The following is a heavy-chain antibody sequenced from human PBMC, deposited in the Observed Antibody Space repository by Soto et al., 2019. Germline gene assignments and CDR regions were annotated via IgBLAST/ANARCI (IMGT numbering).Heavy chain of an antibody. CDR3: ARGRRGDYYYCDGMDV. Sequence: QLQLQESGSGLVKPSQTLSLTCAVSGGSISSGGYSWSWIRQPPGKGLEWIGYIYHSGSTYYNPSRESRVTIAVDRSKNQFSQKLSSGTAADTAVYYCARGRRGDYYYCDGMDVWGQGTTVTVSS. CDR2: IYHSGST. CDR1: GGSISSGGYS. D-gene: IGHD2-21*02. V-gene: IGHV4-30-2*01. J-gene: IGHJ6*02.